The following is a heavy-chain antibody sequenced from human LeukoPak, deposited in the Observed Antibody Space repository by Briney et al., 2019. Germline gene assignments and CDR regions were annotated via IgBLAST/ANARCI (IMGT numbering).Heavy chain of an antibody. D-gene: IGHD2/OR15-2a*01. CDR3: ARSMQTPLPYFDY. V-gene: IGHV4-4*07. J-gene: IGHJ4*02. CDR1: GDSISRYY. CDR2: INTSGSA. Sequence: PSETLSLTCTVSGDSISRYYWNWIRQPAGEGLEWTGRINTSGSANYSPSLTSRVTMSVDTSRNQFSLTLSSVTAADTAVYYCARSMQTPLPYFDYWGQGSLVTVSS.